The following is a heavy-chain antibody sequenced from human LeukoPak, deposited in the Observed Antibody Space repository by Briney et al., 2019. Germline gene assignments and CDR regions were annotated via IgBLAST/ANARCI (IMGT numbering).Heavy chain of an antibody. D-gene: IGHD6-19*01. CDR2: IYPRDGST. V-gene: IGHV1-2*04. Sequence: ASVKVSCTASGYTFTSNYIHWVRQAPGQGLEWMGMIYPRDGSTSYAQKFQGWVTMTRDTSISTAYMELSRLRSDDTAVYYCARARGHAVAAHKGGFDYWGQGTLVTVSS. CDR3: ARARGHAVAAHKGGFDY. J-gene: IGHJ4*02. CDR1: GYTFTSNY.